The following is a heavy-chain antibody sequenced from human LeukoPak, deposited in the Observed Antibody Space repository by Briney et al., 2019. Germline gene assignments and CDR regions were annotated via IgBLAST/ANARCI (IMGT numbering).Heavy chain of an antibody. J-gene: IGHJ6*03. D-gene: IGHD2-2*02. CDR3: AKPEGYCSSTSCYNSLYYYYYYMDV. V-gene: IGHV3-23*01. Sequence: GGSLRLSCSASRFSFNSYSMNWVRQAPGGGLQRVSVIGRSAGSTCYADSVKGGFTISRVNSKNTLYLQMNSLRAEDTAVYYCAKPEGYCSSTSCYNSLYYYYYYMDVWGKGTTVTVSS. CDR2: IGRSAGST. CDR1: RFSFNSYS.